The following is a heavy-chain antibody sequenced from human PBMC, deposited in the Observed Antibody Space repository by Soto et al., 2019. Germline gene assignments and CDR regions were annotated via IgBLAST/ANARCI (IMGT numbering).Heavy chain of an antibody. Sequence: QVHLLQSGAEVKKPGASVKVSCKASGYIFDTYGISWVRQAPGQGLEWLGWITPNNGNTNYAQKFQGRITMTTDTXXXXXXXXXXXXXXXXXXXXXXXXXXXXXXXSCYSRPLDFWGQGTLVSVSS. D-gene: IGHD2-15*01. J-gene: IGHJ4*02. CDR3: XXXXXXXXXSCYSRPLDF. CDR1: GYIFDTYG. CDR2: ITPNNGNT. V-gene: IGHV1-18*01.